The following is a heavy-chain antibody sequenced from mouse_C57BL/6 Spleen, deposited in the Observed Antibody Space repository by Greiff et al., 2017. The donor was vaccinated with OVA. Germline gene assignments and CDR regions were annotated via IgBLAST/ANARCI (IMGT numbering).Heavy chain of an antibody. V-gene: IGHV7-3*01. CDR2: IRNKANGYTT. Sequence: EVKLMESGGGLVQPGGSLSLSCAASGFTFTDYYMSWVRQPPGKALEWLGFIRNKANGYTTEYSASVKGRFTISRDNSQSILYLQMNALRAEDIATYYCARWDYYGSSPFDYWGQGTTLTVSS. CDR1: GFTFTDYY. CDR3: ARWDYYGSSPFDY. D-gene: IGHD1-1*01. J-gene: IGHJ2*01.